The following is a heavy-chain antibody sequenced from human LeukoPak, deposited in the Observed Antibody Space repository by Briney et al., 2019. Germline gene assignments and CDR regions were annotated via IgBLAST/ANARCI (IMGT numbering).Heavy chain of an antibody. CDR1: GFTFSSCG. J-gene: IGHJ6*02. V-gene: IGHV3-33*01. CDR3: ARGQPPSYYDMDV. D-gene: IGHD6-13*01. CDR2: IWSDGSRK. Sequence: GRSLILSCAASGFTFSSCGMHWVSQAPGKGLEWVAVIWSDGSRKHYADSVKGRFTISRDNSKNTLYLQMSSLRAEDTALYYCARGQPPSYYDMDVWGQGTTVTVSS.